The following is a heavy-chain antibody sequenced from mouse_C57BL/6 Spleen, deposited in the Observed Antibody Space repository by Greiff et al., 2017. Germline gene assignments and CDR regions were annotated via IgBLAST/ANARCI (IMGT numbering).Heavy chain of an antibody. Sequence: QVQLKQPGAELVKPGASVKLSCKASGYTFTSYWMQWVKQRPGQGLEWIGEIDPSDSYTNYNQKFKGKATLTVDTSSSTAYMQLSSLTSEDSAVYYCARRSITTVPSAMDYWGQGTSVTVSS. CDR3: ARRSITTVPSAMDY. CDR1: GYTFTSYW. J-gene: IGHJ4*01. V-gene: IGHV1-50*01. D-gene: IGHD1-1*01. CDR2: IDPSDSYT.